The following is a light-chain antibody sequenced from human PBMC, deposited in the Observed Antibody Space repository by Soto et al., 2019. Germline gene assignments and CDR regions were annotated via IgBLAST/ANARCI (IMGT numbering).Light chain of an antibody. Sequence: DIQMTQSLSSLSASVGDRVTITCQANQDINNSLNWYQQRPGEAPKLLIYDASILEAGVPSRFSGSGFGTPFTLTISSLQPVDLATCFCQQFDNLPLTFGGGTKLELK. CDR3: QQFDNLPLT. J-gene: IGKJ4*01. CDR2: DAS. V-gene: IGKV1-33*01. CDR1: QDINNS.